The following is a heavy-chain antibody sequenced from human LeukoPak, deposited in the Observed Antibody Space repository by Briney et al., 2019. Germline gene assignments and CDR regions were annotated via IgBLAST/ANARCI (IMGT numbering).Heavy chain of an antibody. CDR3: AKWDYYDSSGYYYFDY. Sequence: GGSLRLSCAASGFTFSSYAMSWVRQAPGKGLEWVSAISGSGGSTYYADSVKGRFPISRDNSKNTLYLQMNSLRAEDTAVYYCAKWDYYDSSGYYYFDYWGQGTLVTVSS. CDR1: GFTFSSYA. J-gene: IGHJ4*02. CDR2: ISGSGGST. V-gene: IGHV3-23*01. D-gene: IGHD3-22*01.